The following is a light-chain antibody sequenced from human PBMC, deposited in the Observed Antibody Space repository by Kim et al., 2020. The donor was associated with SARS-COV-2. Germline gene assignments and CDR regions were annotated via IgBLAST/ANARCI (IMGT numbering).Light chain of an antibody. CDR3: QSYDSSNQCG. CDR2: EDN. Sequence: NFMLTQPHSVSESPGKTVTISCTRSSGSIASNYVQWYQQRPGSAPTTVIYEDNQRPSGVPDRFSGSIDSSSNSASLTISGLKTEDEADYYCQSYDSSNQCGFGGGTQLTVL. J-gene: IGLJ3*02. V-gene: IGLV6-57*04. CDR1: SGSIASNY.